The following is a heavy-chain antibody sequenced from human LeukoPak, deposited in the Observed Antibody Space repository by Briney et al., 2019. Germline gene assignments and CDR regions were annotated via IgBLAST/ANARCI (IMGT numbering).Heavy chain of an antibody. V-gene: IGHV3-33*01. D-gene: IGHD2-21*02. CDR3: ARGNIVVVTAEDWFDP. J-gene: IGHJ5*02. CDR1: GFTFSSYG. Sequence: GGSLRLSCAASGFTFSSYGMHWVRQAPGKGLEWVAVIWYDGSNKYYADSVKGRFTIPRDNSKNTLYLQMNSLRAEDTAVYYCARGNIVVVTAEDWFDPWGQGTLVTVSS. CDR2: IWYDGSNK.